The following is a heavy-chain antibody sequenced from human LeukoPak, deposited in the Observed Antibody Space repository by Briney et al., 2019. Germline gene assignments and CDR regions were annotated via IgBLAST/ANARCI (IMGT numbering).Heavy chain of an antibody. CDR1: GFTFSSYA. CDR2: ISGSGGST. V-gene: IGHV3-23*01. J-gene: IGHJ4*02. CDR3: ARGVNYYDSSGYFTYFDY. Sequence: PGGSLRLSCAASGFTFSSYAMSWVRQAPGKGLEWVSAISGSGGSTYYADSVKGRFTISRDNSKNTLYLQMNSLRAEDTALYYCARGVNYYDSSGYFTYFDYWGQGTLVTVSS. D-gene: IGHD3-22*01.